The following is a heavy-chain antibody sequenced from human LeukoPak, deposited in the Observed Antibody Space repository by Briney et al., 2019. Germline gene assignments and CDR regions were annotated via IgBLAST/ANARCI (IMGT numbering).Heavy chain of an antibody. CDR1: GFTFSSYA. CDR3: AKIIEQQLATTDDY. CDR2: IRYDGSNK. V-gene: IGHV3-30*02. Sequence: GGSLRLSCAASGFTFSSYAMSWVRQAPGKGLEWVAFIRYDGSNKYYADSVKGRFTISRDNSKNTLYLQMNSLRAEDTAVYYCAKIIEQQLATTDDYWGQGTLVTVSS. D-gene: IGHD6-13*01. J-gene: IGHJ4*02.